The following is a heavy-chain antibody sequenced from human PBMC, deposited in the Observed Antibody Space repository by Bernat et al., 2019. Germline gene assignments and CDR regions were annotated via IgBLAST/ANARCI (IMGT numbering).Heavy chain of an antibody. CDR3: AKEVSGAGLPLFDY. J-gene: IGHJ4*02. V-gene: IGHV3-23*01. CDR1: GFTFSNYA. D-gene: IGHD6-19*01. Sequence: EVQLLDSGGGLVQPGGSLRLSCAASGFTFSNYAMSWVRQAPGKGPEWVSGIKDSGVDTFYADSVKGRFTISRDNSKNTLYLQMNSLRAEDTAVYYCAKEVSGAGLPLFDYWGQGTQVTVSS. CDR2: IKDSGVDT.